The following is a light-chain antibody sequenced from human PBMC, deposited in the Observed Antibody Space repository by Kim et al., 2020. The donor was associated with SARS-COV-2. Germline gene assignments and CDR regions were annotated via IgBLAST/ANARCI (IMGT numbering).Light chain of an antibody. Sequence: SVSPGDRATLSCRASQSVSSNLAWYQQKPGQAPRLLIYGASTRATGIPARFSGSGSGTEFSVTISSLQSEDFAVYYCQQYANWPYGFGQGTKLEI. V-gene: IGKV3-15*01. J-gene: IGKJ2*03. CDR3: QQYANWPYG. CDR1: QSVSSN. CDR2: GAS.